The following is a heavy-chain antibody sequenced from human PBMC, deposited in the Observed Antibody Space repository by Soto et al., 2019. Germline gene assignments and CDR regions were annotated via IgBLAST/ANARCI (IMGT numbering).Heavy chain of an antibody. CDR1: GYTFTNYG. CDR3: ARSGSGWYGGFYYGMDV. Sequence: QVQLVQSGADVKKPGASVRVSCKASGYTFTNYGICWVRQAPGQGLEWMGWVSPYNGNTEYAEKFQGRVTMTTDTSTSTAYMEVRSLRSDDTAVYHCARSGSGWYGGFYYGMDVWGQGTTLIVSS. D-gene: IGHD6-19*01. CDR2: VSPYNGNT. J-gene: IGHJ6*02. V-gene: IGHV1-18*04.